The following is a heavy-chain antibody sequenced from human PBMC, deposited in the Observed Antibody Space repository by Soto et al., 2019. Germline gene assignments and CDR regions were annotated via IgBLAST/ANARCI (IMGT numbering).Heavy chain of an antibody. CDR2: ISGSGGNT. V-gene: IGHV3-23*01. J-gene: IGHJ4*02. CDR3: AKSITARPFDH. CDR1: GFTFSSYG. D-gene: IGHD6-6*01. Sequence: GGSLRLSCTASGFTFSSYGMIWVRQAPGKGLEWVSAISGSGGNTYYADSVQGRFTISRDNSKNTLYTQMNSLRAEDKDVYYCAKSITARPFDHWGQGALVTVSS.